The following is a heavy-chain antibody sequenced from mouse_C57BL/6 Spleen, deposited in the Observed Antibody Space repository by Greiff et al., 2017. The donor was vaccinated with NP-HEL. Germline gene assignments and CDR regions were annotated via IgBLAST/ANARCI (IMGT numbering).Heavy chain of an antibody. V-gene: IGHV1-64*01. CDR1: GYTFTSYW. CDR3: AREKLLYAMDY. Sequence: QVQLQQPGAELVKPGASVKLSCKASGYTFTSYWMHWVKQRPGQGLEWIGMIHPNSGSTNYNEKFKSKATLTVYKSSSTAYMQLNSLTSEDSAVYYCAREKLLYAMDYWGQGTSVTVAS. CDR2: IHPNSGST. J-gene: IGHJ4*01.